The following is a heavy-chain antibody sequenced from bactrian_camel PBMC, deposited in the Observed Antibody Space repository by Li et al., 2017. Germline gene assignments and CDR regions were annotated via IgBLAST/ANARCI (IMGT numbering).Heavy chain of an antibody. CDR1: GNHYRHYC. J-gene: IGHJ4*01. CDR2: IDSDGGT. CDR3: SADRMASLRPSVQLAAYNF. Sequence: HVLLVESGGGSVQTGGSLRLSCLASGNHYRHYCMAWFRVNERERVSTIDSDGGTTYADSVKGRFTVSKDYAKNTLYLQMNSLKPEDTAMYYCSADRMASLRPSVQLAAYNFWGQGTQVTVS. V-gene: IGHV3S53*01.